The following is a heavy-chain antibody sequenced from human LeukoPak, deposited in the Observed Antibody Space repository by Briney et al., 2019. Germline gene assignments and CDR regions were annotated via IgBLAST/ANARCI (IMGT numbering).Heavy chain of an antibody. D-gene: IGHD3-10*01. CDR3: AKDNDYYGSGSYFVFGLDY. V-gene: IGHV3-30*18. CDR2: ISYDGSNK. CDR1: GFTFSSYG. Sequence: PGGSLRLSCAASGFTFSSYGMHWVRQVPGKGLEWVSGISYDGSNKHYADSVKGRFTISRDNSKNTLYLQMNSLRAEDTAVYYCAKDNDYYGSGSYFVFGLDYWGQGTLVTVSS. J-gene: IGHJ4*02.